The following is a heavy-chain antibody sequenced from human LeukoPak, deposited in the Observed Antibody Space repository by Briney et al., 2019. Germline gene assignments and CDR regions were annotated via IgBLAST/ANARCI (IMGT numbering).Heavy chain of an antibody. D-gene: IGHD2-21*01. J-gene: IGHJ4*02. CDR2: IYYSGST. Sequence: SETLSLTCTVSGGSISSYYWSWIRQPPGKGLEWIGYIYYSGSTNYNPSLKSRVTISVDTSKNQFSLKLSSVTAADTAVYYCARRTRGGDPPFDYWGQGTLVTVSS. CDR1: GGSISSYY. V-gene: IGHV4-59*08. CDR3: ARRTRGGDPPFDY.